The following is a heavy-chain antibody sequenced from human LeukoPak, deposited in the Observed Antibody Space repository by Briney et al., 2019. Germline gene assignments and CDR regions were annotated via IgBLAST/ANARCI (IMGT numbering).Heavy chain of an antibody. CDR3: VRGHGWFDP. V-gene: IGHV3-48*03. J-gene: IGHJ5*02. CDR1: GFTFSSYE. CDR2: ISGSGSTI. Sequence: GGSLRLSCAASGFTFSSYEMNWVRQAPGKGLEWISYISGSGSTIYYADSVKGRFTISRDNARSSLYLQLNSLRAEDTAVYYCVRGHGWFDPWGQGTLVTVSS.